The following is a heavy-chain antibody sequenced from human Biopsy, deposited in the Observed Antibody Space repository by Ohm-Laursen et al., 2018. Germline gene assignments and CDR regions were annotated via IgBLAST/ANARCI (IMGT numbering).Heavy chain of an antibody. CDR2: IFYRGST. CDR3: ARDYDTSGYYYVS. CDR1: GGSISNNNYY. J-gene: IGHJ5*02. Sequence: SETLSLTCTVSGGSISNNNYYWGWIRQPPGKGVEWIGRIFYRGSTHYKPSLKSRINISVDTSKNQFSLKLKSWAAADTAVYYCARDYDTSGYYYVSWGQGTLVTISS. D-gene: IGHD3-22*01. V-gene: IGHV4-39*01.